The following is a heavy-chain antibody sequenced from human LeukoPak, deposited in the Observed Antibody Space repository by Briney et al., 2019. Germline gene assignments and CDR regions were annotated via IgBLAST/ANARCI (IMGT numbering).Heavy chain of an antibody. V-gene: IGHV3-21*01. J-gene: IGHJ4*02. CDR2: ISSSSSYI. CDR3: ARWGLDCTNGVCYRYFDY. CDR1: GFTFSSYS. D-gene: IGHD2-8*01. Sequence: GGSLRLSCAASGFTFSSYSMNWVRQAPGKGLEWVSSISSSSSYIYYADSVKGRFTISRDNAKNSLYLQMNSLRAEDTAVYYWARWGLDCTNGVCYRYFDYWGQGTLVTVSS.